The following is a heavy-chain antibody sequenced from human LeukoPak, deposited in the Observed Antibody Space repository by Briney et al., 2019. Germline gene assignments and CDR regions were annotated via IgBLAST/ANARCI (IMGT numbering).Heavy chain of an antibody. CDR1: GFTFSDYR. Sequence: GGSLRLSCAASGFTFSDYRMNWVRQAPGKGLEWISYISNDLSTIHYAASVKGRFTISRDNARNSLYLQMSSLRAEVTAVYYCARDGSPPYDFWSGYPLYWGQGTLVTVSS. V-gene: IGHV3-48*04. D-gene: IGHD3-3*01. J-gene: IGHJ4*02. CDR2: ISNDLSTI. CDR3: ARDGSPPYDFWSGYPLY.